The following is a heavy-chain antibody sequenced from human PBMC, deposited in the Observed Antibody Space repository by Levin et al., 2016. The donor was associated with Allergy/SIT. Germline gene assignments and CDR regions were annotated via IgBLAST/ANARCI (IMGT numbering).Heavy chain of an antibody. V-gene: IGHV1-46*01. CDR1: GYTFINYY. J-gene: IGHJ4*02. D-gene: IGHD3-3*01. Sequence: ASVKVSCKASGYTFINYYIHWVRQAPGQGLEWMGIINPSGGSTTYSHKFQGRVSMTRDTSTSTVYMELSSLRSEDTAVYYCARDPVMYPWSAYYKGRYYDHWGQGTLVTVSS. CDR2: INPSGGST. CDR3: ARDPVMYPWSAYYKGRYYDH.